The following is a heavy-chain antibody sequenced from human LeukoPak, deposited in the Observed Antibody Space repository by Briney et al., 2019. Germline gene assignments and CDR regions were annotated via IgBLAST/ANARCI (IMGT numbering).Heavy chain of an antibody. D-gene: IGHD3-22*01. CDR3: ARSIELDYYDSSGYYYY. J-gene: IGHJ4*02. V-gene: IGHV1-18*01. Sequence: AASVKVSCKASGGTFSSYAISWVRQAPGQGLEWMGWISAYNGNTNYAQKLQGRVTMTTDTSTSTAYMELRSLRSDDTAVYYCARSIELDYYDSSGYYYYWGQGTLVTVSS. CDR1: GGTFSSYA. CDR2: ISAYNGNT.